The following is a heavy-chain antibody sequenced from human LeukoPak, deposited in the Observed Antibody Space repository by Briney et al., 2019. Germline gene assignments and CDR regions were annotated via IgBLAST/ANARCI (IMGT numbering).Heavy chain of an antibody. J-gene: IGHJ4*02. V-gene: IGHV3-33*06. CDR3: AKDQGGSRLDY. Sequence: GGFLRLSCAASGFTFSSYGMHWVRQAPGKGLEWVAVIWYDGSNKYYADSVKGRFTISRDNSKNTLYLQMNSLRAEDTAVYYCAKDQGGSRLDYWGQGTLVTVSS. CDR1: GFTFSSYG. D-gene: IGHD2-15*01. CDR2: IWYDGSNK.